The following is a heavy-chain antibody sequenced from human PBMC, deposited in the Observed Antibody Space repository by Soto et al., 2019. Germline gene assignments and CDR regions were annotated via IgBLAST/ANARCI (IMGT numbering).Heavy chain of an antibody. CDR1: GFTFSSSA. V-gene: IGHV3-23*01. CDR2: ISENGGSI. J-gene: IGHJ4*02. Sequence: SLRLSCAASGFTFSSSAMTWVRQAPGKGLEWVSAISENGGSIYYADSVMGRFTISRDNPKNTLHLQMNSLRVEDTAVYYCAKNYYASGSYDQWGQGTLVTVSS. D-gene: IGHD3-10*01. CDR3: AKNYYASGSYDQ.